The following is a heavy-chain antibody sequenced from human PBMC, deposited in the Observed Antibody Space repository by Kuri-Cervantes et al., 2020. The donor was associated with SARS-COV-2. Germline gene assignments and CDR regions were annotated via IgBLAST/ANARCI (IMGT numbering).Heavy chain of an antibody. V-gene: IGHV3-23*01. CDR1: GFTFSSYA. Sequence: LSLTCAASGFTFSSYAMSWVRQAPGKGLEWVSAISGSGGSIYYADSVKGRSTISRDNAKNSLYLQMNSLRAEDTAVYYCERVSWGSPFDYWGQGTLVTVSS. CDR2: ISGSGGSI. J-gene: IGHJ4*02. D-gene: IGHD7-27*01. CDR3: ERVSWGSPFDY.